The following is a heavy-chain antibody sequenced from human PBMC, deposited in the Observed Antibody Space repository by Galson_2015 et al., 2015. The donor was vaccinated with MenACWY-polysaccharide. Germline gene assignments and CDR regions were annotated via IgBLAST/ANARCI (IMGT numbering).Heavy chain of an antibody. Sequence: SLRLSCAASGFTFSNVWMSWVRQAPGKGLEWVGRIKSMTDGGTTDYVAPVKGRFTFSRDDSKSTLYLQMSSLKTEDTAVYYCTTDGGGHIGGGPHVDYWGQGTLVTVSS. CDR1: GFTFSNVW. V-gene: IGHV3-15*01. D-gene: IGHD1-26*01. CDR3: TTDGGGHIGGGPHVDY. J-gene: IGHJ4*02. CDR2: IKSMTDGGTT.